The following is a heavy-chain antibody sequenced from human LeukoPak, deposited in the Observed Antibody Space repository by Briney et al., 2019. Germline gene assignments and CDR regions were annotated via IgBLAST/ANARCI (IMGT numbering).Heavy chain of an antibody. D-gene: IGHD2-2*01. CDR2: ISGSGGST. J-gene: IGHJ4*02. CDR3: AKVGGYCSSTSCSDY. V-gene: IGHV3-23*01. CDR1: GFTFSSYA. Sequence: GGSLRLSCAASGFTFSSYAMSWVRQAPGKGLEWVSAISGSGGSTYYADSVKGRFTISRDNSKNTLYLQMNSLRAEDTAVYYCAKVGGYCSSTSCSDYWGQGTLVTVSS.